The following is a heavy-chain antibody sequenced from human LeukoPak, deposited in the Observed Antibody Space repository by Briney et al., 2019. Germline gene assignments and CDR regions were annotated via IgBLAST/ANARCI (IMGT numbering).Heavy chain of an antibody. Sequence: SETLSLTCTVSGGSISSGSYYWSWIRQPAGKGLEWIGRIYTSGSTNYNPSLKSRVTISVDTSKNQFSLKLSSVTAADTAIYYCAKDVVPFDYWGQGTLVTVSS. CDR2: IYTSGST. V-gene: IGHV4-61*02. D-gene: IGHD2-21*01. J-gene: IGHJ4*02. CDR1: GGSISSGSYY. CDR3: AKDVVPFDY.